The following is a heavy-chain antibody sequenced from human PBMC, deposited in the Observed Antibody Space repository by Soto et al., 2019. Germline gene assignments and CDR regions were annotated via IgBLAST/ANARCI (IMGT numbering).Heavy chain of an antibody. CDR2: INPSGGST. Sequence: ASVKVSCKASGYTFTSYYMHWVRQASGQGLEWMGIINPSGGSTSYAQKFQGRVTMTRDTSTSTVYMELSSLRSEDTAVYYCAREGDIVVVPAAIPGYGMDVWGQGTTVTVSS. CDR1: GYTFTSYY. CDR3: AREGDIVVVPAAIPGYGMDV. D-gene: IGHD2-2*02. V-gene: IGHV1-46*01. J-gene: IGHJ6*02.